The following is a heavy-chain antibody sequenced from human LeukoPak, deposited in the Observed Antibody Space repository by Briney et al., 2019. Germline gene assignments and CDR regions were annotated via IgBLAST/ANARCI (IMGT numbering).Heavy chain of an antibody. J-gene: IGHJ3*02. CDR3: ARDGPVPATADAFDI. CDR1: GYDFITYW. V-gene: IGHV5-51*01. CDR2: IYPGDSDT. D-gene: IGHD2-2*01. Sequence: GESLKISCKGSGYDFITYWIGWVRQMPGQGLEWMGIIYPGDSDTRNSPSLQGQVTISADKSISTVYLQWSSLKASDTAMYYCARDGPVPATADAFDIWGQGTMVTVSS.